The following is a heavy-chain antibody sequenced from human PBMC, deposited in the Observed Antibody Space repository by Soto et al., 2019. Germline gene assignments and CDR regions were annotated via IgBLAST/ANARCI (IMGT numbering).Heavy chain of an antibody. V-gene: IGHV1-24*01. D-gene: IGHD1-1*01. CDR1: GHTLTELS. CDR2: FDPEDGET. CDR3: AAGGTRWLHSPFDY. Sequence: QVQLVQSGAEVKKPGASVKVSCKVSGHTLTELSIHWVRLAPGKGLEWMGGFDPEDGETISAQKFQGRVTMTEDTSTDSTYLELSSLRSEDTAVYYCAAGGTRWLHSPFDYWGQGTLVTISS. J-gene: IGHJ4*02.